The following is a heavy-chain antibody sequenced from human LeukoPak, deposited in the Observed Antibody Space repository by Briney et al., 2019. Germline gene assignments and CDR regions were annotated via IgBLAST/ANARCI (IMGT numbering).Heavy chain of an antibody. CDR3: RRGGYCSGGTCYRFNAFDI. D-gene: IGHD2-15*01. CDR2: ISPSGSAI. Sequence: GGSLRLSCATSGFTLSSYEMNWVRQAPGKGLEWVSYISPSGSAIYTDSVKGRFTISTDNAKNSLFLQMNSLRDEDTAVYYCRRGGYCSGGTCYRFNAFDIWGQGTTVTVSS. V-gene: IGHV3-48*03. CDR1: GFTLSSYE. J-gene: IGHJ3*02.